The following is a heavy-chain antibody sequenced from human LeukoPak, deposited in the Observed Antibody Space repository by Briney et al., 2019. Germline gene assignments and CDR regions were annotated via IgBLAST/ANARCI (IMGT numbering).Heavy chain of an antibody. J-gene: IGHJ5*02. CDR2: ISSSSYI. Sequence: GGSLRLSCAASGFTFSSYSMNWVRQAPGKGLEWVSSISSSSYIYYADSVKGRFTISRDNAKNSLYLQMNSLRAEDTAVYYCARAVDYYGSGKGWFDPWGQGTLVTVSS. D-gene: IGHD3-10*01. CDR1: GFTFSSYS. CDR3: ARAVDYYGSGKGWFDP. V-gene: IGHV3-21*04.